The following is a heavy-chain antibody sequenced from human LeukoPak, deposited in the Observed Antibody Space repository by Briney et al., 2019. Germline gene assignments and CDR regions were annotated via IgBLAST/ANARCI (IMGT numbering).Heavy chain of an antibody. Sequence: GGSLRLSCAASGFTFSDYWMTWVRQAPGKGLQWVANIKDDGSETYYVDSVKGRFTISRDNAKNSLYLQMNSLRAEDTAVYYCAKDAAVGSSGYHYVPPLYYFHYWGQGTLVTVSS. V-gene: IGHV3-7*04. CDR1: GFTFSDYW. D-gene: IGHD3-22*01. CDR2: IKDDGSET. J-gene: IGHJ4*02. CDR3: AKDAAVGSSGYHYVPPLYYFHY.